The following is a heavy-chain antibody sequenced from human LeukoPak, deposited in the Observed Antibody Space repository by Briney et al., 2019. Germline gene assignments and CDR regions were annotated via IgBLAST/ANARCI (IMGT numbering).Heavy chain of an antibody. J-gene: IGHJ5*02. CDR2: ITGSGAST. Sequence: GGSLRLSCAASGFTFSTYAMNWVRQAPGKGLEWVSGITGSGASTFYVDSVKGRFTITRDNSKNTLFLQMNSLRAEDTAVYYCAKEIGGRWYKHNWFDPWGQGTLVTVSS. V-gene: IGHV3-23*01. CDR1: GFTFSTYA. CDR3: AKEIGGRWYKHNWFDP. D-gene: IGHD1-14*01.